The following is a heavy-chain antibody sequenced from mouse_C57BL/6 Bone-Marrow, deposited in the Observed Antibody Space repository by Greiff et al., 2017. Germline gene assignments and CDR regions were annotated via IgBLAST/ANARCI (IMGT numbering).Heavy chain of an antibody. CDR3: ARPWVVAY. CDR2: IYPRSGNT. J-gene: IGHJ3*01. V-gene: IGHV1-81*01. Sequence: QVQLQQSGAELARPGASVKLSCKASGYTFTSYGISWVKQRTGQGLEWIGEIYPRSGNTYYNEKFKGKATLTADKSSSTAYMELRSLTSEDSAVYFCARPWVVAYWGQGTLVTVSA. CDR1: GYTFTSYG.